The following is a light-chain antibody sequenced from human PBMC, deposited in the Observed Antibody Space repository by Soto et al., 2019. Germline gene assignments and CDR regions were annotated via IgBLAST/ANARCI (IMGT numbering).Light chain of an antibody. Sequence: DIQMTQSPSTLSASVGDRVVITCRASQTVSTWLAWYQQKLGKAPKLLISKVSTLESGVPPRFSGSGSGTEFTLSISSLQPEDFATYYCQQYDGNWWTFGQGTKVAIK. V-gene: IGKV1-5*03. CDR3: QQYDGNWWT. CDR1: QTVSTW. J-gene: IGKJ1*01. CDR2: KVS.